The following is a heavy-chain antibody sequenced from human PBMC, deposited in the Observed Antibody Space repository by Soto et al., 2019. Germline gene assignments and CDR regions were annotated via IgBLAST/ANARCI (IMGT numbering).Heavy chain of an antibody. J-gene: IGHJ4*02. CDR3: ARDKRDLRFLEWSYYFDY. CDR1: GFTFSSCA. V-gene: IGHV3-30-3*01. CDR2: ISYDGSNK. D-gene: IGHD3-3*01. Sequence: QVQLVESGGGVVQPGRSLRLSCAASGFTFSSCAMHWVRQAPGKGLEWVALISYDGSNKYYADSVKGRFTISRDNSKNPXXLQMNSLRAGDTAVYYCARDKRDLRFLEWSYYFDYWGQGTLVTVSS.